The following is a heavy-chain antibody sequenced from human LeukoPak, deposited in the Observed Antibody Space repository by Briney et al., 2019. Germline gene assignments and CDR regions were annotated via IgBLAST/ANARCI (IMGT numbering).Heavy chain of an antibody. V-gene: IGHV4-34*01. CDR3: ARIPRRITMVRGVITGFDY. Sequence: SETLSLTCAVYGGSFSGYYWSWIRQAPGKGLEWIGEINHSGSTNYNPSLKSRVTISVDTHKNQFSLKLSSVTAADTAVYYCARIPRRITMVRGVITGFDYWGQGTLVTVSS. CDR2: INHSGST. CDR1: GGSFSGYY. J-gene: IGHJ4*02. D-gene: IGHD3-10*01.